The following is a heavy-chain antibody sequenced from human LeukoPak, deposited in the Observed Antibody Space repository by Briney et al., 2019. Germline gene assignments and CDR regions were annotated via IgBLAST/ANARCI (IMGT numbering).Heavy chain of an antibody. Sequence: ASVKVSCKASGYTFTSYAMNWVRQAPGQGLEWMGWINTNTGNPTYAQGFTGRFVFSLDTSVSTAYLQISSLKAEDTAVYYCAREHYDSRGYYYVAYFDYWGQGTLVTVSS. CDR3: AREHYDSRGYYYVAYFDY. CDR1: GYTFTSYA. V-gene: IGHV7-4-1*02. D-gene: IGHD3-22*01. CDR2: INTNTGNP. J-gene: IGHJ4*02.